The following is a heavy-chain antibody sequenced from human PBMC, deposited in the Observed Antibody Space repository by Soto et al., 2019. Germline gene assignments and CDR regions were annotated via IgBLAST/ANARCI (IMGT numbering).Heavy chain of an antibody. V-gene: IGHV4-34*01. CDR2: INHSGST. CDR1: GGSFSGYY. Sequence: PSETLSLTCAVYGGSFSGYYWSWIRQPPGKGLEWIGEINHSGSTNYNPSLKSRVTTSVDTSKNQFSLKLSSVTAADTAVYYCARGVYGGYYFDYWGQGTLVTVSS. CDR3: ARGVYGGYYFDY. J-gene: IGHJ4*02. D-gene: IGHD4-17*01.